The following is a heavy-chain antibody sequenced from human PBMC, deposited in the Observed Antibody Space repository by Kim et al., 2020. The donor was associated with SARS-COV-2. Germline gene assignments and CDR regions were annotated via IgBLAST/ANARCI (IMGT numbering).Heavy chain of an antibody. CDR3: TTMKNHYSYDMDV. CDR1: GFIFSNTW. V-gene: IGHV3-15*01. Sequence: GGSLRLSCAASGFIFSNTWMNWVRQAPGKGLEWVGLIRSKAAGGTTEYAAPVKGRFIISRDDSKNTVFLQMNSLKIEDTAVYYCTTMKNHYSYDMDVWGHGTTVIVSS. CDR2: IRSKAAGGTT. J-gene: IGHJ6*02.